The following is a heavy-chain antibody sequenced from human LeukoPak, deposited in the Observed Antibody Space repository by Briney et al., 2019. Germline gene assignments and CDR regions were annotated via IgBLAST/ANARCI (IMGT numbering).Heavy chain of an antibody. J-gene: IGHJ4*02. V-gene: IGHV3-7*03. CDR3: AREGRATAMALSEYYFDY. CDR2: VKRDGSEK. D-gene: IGHD5-18*01. Sequence: GGSLRLSCAASGFTFSSYWMTWVRQAPGKGLEWVANVKRDGSEKHYVDSVKGRFTISRDNAKNSMFLQMNSLRAEDTAVYYCAREGRATAMALSEYYFDYWGQGTLVTVSS. CDR1: GFTFSSYW.